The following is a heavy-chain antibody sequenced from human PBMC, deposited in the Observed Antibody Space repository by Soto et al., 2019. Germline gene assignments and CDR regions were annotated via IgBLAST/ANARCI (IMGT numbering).Heavy chain of an antibody. CDR3: AKDAGSTEYFFAS. V-gene: IGHV3-11*01. CDR1: GFTFSDSY. CDR2: ITFSGNTV. Sequence: QVQLVESGGGLVKPGGSLRLSCAASGFTFSDSYMSWIRQAPGKGLEWISYITFSGNTVYYADSLKGRFTISRDNAKNSLYLQMNRLRAEDTAVYYCAKDAGSTEYFFASWGQGTLVSVSS. J-gene: IGHJ4*02.